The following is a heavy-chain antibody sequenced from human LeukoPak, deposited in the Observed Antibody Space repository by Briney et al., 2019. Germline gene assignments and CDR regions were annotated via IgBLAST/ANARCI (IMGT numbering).Heavy chain of an antibody. CDR3: ATHSSGYDSGNDAFDI. CDR2: IYYSGST. Sequence: SETLSLTCTVSGGSISSSSYYWRWIRQPPGKGLEWIGYIYYSGSTYYNPSLKSRVTISVDTSKNRFSLKLSSVTAADTAVYYCATHSSGYDSGNDAFDIWGQGTMVTVSS. J-gene: IGHJ3*02. D-gene: IGHD3-22*01. CDR1: GGSISSSSYY. V-gene: IGHV4-30-4*02.